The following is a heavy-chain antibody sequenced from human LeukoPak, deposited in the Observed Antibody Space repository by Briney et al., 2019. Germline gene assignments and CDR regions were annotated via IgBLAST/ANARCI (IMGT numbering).Heavy chain of an antibody. CDR2: IYYSGST. J-gene: IGHJ3*02. CDR1: GGSISSSSYY. D-gene: IGHD3-16*01. V-gene: IGHV4-39*07. Sequence: SETLSLTCTVSGGSISSSSYYWGWIRQPPGKGLEWIGSIYYSGSTYYNPSLKSRVTISVDTSKNQFSLKLSSVTAADTAVYYCARGGPSLDAFDIWGQGTMVTVSS. CDR3: ARGGPSLDAFDI.